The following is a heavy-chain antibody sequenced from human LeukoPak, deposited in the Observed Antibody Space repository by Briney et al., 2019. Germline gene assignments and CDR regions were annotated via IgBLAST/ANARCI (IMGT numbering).Heavy chain of an antibody. CDR1: GFTFSSYW. CDR2: IKQDGSEK. Sequence: GGSLRLSCAASGFTFSSYWMSWVRQAPGKGLEWVANIKQDGSEKYYVDSVKGRFTISRDNAKNSLYLQMNSLRVEGTAVYYCARDCSGGSCLNYWGQGTLVTVSS. J-gene: IGHJ4*02. D-gene: IGHD2-15*01. CDR3: ARDCSGGSCLNY. V-gene: IGHV3-7*01.